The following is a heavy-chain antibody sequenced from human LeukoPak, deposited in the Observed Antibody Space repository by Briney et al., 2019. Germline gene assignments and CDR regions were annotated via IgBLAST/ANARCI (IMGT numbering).Heavy chain of an antibody. J-gene: IGHJ6*02. CDR2: ISYDGSNK. D-gene: IGHD5-18*01. V-gene: IGHV3-30*04. CDR3: ARAKYSYGPYGMDV. Sequence: GGSLRLSCAASGFTFSSYAMHWVCQAPGKGLEWVAVISYDGSNKYYADSVKGRFTISRDNSKNTLYLQMNSLRAEDTAVYHCARAKYSYGPYGMDVWGQGTTVTVSS. CDR1: GFTFSSYA.